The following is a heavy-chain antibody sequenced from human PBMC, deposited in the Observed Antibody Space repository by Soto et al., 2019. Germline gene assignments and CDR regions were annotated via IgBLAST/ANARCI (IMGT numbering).Heavy chain of an antibody. D-gene: IGHD5-12*01. V-gene: IGHV4-39*01. J-gene: IGHJ4*02. Sequence: SETLSLTCTVSGVSLSCSNCYWGWVRQPPGKGLEAIGNVHHSGSTYYSLSLMSRVTISVDTSKNQISLRLSSVTAADTAVYYCARHQNSGYDRTRPYYFDYWGQGTLVTVSS. CDR1: GVSLSCSNCY. CDR3: ARHQNSGYDRTRPYYFDY. CDR2: VHHSGST.